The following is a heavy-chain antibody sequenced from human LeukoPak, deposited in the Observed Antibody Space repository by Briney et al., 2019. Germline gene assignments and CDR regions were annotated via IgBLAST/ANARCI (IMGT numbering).Heavy chain of an antibody. CDR3: ARHVGPLYSSSSNWFDP. J-gene: IGHJ5*02. D-gene: IGHD6-6*01. CDR1: GGSIGSSSYY. CDR2: IYYSGST. V-gene: IGHV4-39*01. Sequence: PSETLSLTFIVSGGSIGSSSYYWGWIRQPPGKGLEWIGSIYYSGSTYYNPSLKSRVTISVDTSKNQFSLKLSSVTAADTAVYYCARHVGPLYSSSSNWFDPWGQGTLVTVSS.